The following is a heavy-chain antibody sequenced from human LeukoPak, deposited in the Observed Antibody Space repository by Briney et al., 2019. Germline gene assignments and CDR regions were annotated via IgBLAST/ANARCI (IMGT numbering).Heavy chain of an antibody. CDR2: IYYSGST. V-gene: IGHV4-39*01. CDR3: ARQRIAVAVDY. CDR1: GGSISSSSCY. J-gene: IGHJ4*02. D-gene: IGHD6-19*01. Sequence: PSETLSLTCTVSGGSISSSSCYWGWIRQPPGKGLEWIGSIYYSGSTYYNPSLKSRVTISVDTSKNQFSLKLSSVTAADTAVYYCARQRIAVAVDYWGQGTLVTVSS.